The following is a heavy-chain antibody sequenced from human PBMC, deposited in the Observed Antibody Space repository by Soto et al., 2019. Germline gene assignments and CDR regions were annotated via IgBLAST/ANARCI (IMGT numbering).Heavy chain of an antibody. CDR3: VRGLSSGYHYFDF. CDR1: GSYFRTTKYH. Sequence: QVQLRESGPGLVKPSETLTLTCNVSGSYFRTTKYHWGWIRQPTGRGPEWIAIIYYSGNTHYNPSLKCRVTISVDTSKDKFVLKLTSVTATDAASYYCVRGLSSGYHYFDFWGQGTLVAVSS. V-gene: IGHV4-39*01. J-gene: IGHJ4*02. CDR2: IYYSGNT. D-gene: IGHD3-22*01.